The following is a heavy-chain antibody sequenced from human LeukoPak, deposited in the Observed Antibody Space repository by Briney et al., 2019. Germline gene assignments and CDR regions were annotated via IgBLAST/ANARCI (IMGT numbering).Heavy chain of an antibody. CDR3: ARDPGIAAATFYYFDY. CDR2: ISYDGSNK. Sequence: GGSLRLSCAASGFTFSSYAMHWVRQAPGMGLEWVAVISYDGSNKYYADSVKGRFTISRDNSKNTLYLQMNSLRAEDTAVYYCARDPGIAAATFYYFDYWGQGTLVTVSS. V-gene: IGHV3-30-3*01. D-gene: IGHD6-13*01. J-gene: IGHJ4*02. CDR1: GFTFSSYA.